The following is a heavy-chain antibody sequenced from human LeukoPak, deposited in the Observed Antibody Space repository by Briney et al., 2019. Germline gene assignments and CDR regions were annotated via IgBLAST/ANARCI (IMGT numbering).Heavy chain of an antibody. J-gene: IGHJ6*02. CDR1: GYTFTSYY. D-gene: IGHD5-12*01. Sequence: GASVKVSCKASGYTFTSYYMHWVRQAPGRGLEWMGIINPSGGSTSYAQKFQGRVTMTRDTSTSTVYMELSSLRSEDTAVYYCARISSRRTVATIPSSYYYGMDVWGQGTTVTVSS. CDR3: ARISSRRTVATIPSSYYYGMDV. V-gene: IGHV1-46*01. CDR2: INPSGGST.